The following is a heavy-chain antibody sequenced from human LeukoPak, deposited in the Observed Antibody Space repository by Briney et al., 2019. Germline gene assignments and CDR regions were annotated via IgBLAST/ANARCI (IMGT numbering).Heavy chain of an antibody. CDR2: ITGDGSST. V-gene: IGHV3-74*01. D-gene: IGHD1-26*01. Sequence: GGSLRLSRAASGFTFSNYWMHWVRQAPGKGLMWVSRITGDGSSTSYADSVNGRFTISRDNAKNTLYLQMNSLRAEDTAVYFCIVGATPGAFDIWGQGTMVTVFS. CDR1: GFTFSNYW. CDR3: IVGATPGAFDI. J-gene: IGHJ3*02.